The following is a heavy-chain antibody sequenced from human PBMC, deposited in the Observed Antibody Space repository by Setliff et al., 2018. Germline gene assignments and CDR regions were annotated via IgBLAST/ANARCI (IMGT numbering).Heavy chain of an antibody. CDR1: GGSISSSSYY. V-gene: IGHV4-39*07. D-gene: IGHD6-19*01. J-gene: IGHJ4*02. CDR2: IYYSGST. Sequence: PSETLSLTCTVSGGSISSSSYYWGWIRQTPGKGLEWIGSIYYSGSTYYNPSLKSRVTISVDTSKNQFSLKLSSVTAADTAVYYCAREATSGRKNQPPIHFDYWGQGTLVTVSS. CDR3: AREATSGRKNQPPIHFDY.